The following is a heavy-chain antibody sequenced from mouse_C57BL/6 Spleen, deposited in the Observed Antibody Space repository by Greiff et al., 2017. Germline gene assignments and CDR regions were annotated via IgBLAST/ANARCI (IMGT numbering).Heavy chain of an antibody. CDR2: IYPGDGDT. V-gene: IGHV1-82*01. D-gene: IGHD1-1*01. Sequence: VQLQQSGPELVKPGASVKISCKASGYAFSSSWMNWVKQRPGKGLEWIGRIYPGDGDTNYNGKFKGKATLTADKSSSPAYMQLSSLTSEDAAVYCWASREYDGSNPVADWGQGTLVTVAA. J-gene: IGHJ3*01. CDR3: ASREYDGSNPVAD. CDR1: GYAFSSSW.